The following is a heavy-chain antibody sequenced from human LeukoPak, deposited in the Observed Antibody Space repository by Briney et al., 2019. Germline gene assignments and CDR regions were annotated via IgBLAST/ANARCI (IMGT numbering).Heavy chain of an antibody. Sequence: GGSLRLSCAASGFTFSSYAMSWVRQAPGRGLEWVSTISGTGSNTYYADSVKGRFTISRDNSKNTLHLQMNSLRAEDTAIFYCAKDGSSGFFDYWGQGTLVTVSS. V-gene: IGHV3-23*01. CDR2: ISGTGSNT. CDR3: AKDGSSGFFDY. D-gene: IGHD6-6*01. CDR1: GFTFSSYA. J-gene: IGHJ4*02.